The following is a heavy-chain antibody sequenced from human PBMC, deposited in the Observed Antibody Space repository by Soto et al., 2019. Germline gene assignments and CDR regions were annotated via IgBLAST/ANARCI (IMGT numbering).Heavy chain of an antibody. CDR2: ISWDGDSA. D-gene: IGHD1-1*01. J-gene: IGHJ4*02. V-gene: IGHV3-43*01. Sequence: LRLSCAASGFTFDDYTMHWVRQTPGKGLEWVSLISWDGDSAYYADSVRGRFTISRDNSKNSLFLQMNNVRAEDAALYFCAKGTRGNSPELDFWGQGTLVTVSS. CDR3: AKGTRGNSPELDF. CDR1: GFTFDDYT.